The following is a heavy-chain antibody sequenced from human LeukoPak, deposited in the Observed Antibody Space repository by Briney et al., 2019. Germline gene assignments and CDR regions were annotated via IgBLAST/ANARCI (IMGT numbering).Heavy chain of an antibody. CDR2: LSGSGGKT. CDR1: GFTFSNFA. V-gene: IGHV3-23*01. J-gene: IGHJ4*02. D-gene: IGHD3-3*01. CDR3: AKLGSGAIATGN. Sequence: GGSLRLSCAASGFTFSNFAMNWVRQPPGKGLEWVSRLSGSGGKTFYADSVKGRFTISRDNSKNTLYLQMNSLRAEDTAVYYCAKLGSGAIATGNWGQGTLVTVSS.